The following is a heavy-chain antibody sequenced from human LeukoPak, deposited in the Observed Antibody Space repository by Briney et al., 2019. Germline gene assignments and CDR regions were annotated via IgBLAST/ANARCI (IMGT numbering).Heavy chain of an antibody. J-gene: IGHJ6*03. CDR3: TRQRDGYCSGGSCQNLVVVGYYYYYYMDV. CDR1: GFTFNNYA. Sequence: PGGSLRLSCTASGFTFNNYAMHWVRQASGKGLEWVGRIKSKANSYATAYAASVKGRFTISRDDSKNTAYLQMNSLKTEDTAVYYCTRQRDGYCSGGSCQNLVVVGYYYYYYMDVWGKGTTVTVSS. CDR2: IKSKANSYAT. D-gene: IGHD2-15*01. V-gene: IGHV3-73*01.